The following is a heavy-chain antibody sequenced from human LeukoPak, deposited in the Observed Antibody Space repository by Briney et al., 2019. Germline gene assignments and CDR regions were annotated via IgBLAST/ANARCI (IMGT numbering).Heavy chain of an antibody. CDR3: TPDLMDV. J-gene: IGHJ6*04. CDR2: IKSKVDGGAV. Sequence: GSLRLSCVAPGFTFSNAWMSWVRQAPGKGLEWVGRIKSKVDGGAVDYAAPVQGRFTISRDDSKNTQYLEMNSLKTEDTAIYYCTPDLMDVWGKGTTVTVSS. CDR1: GFTFSNAW. V-gene: IGHV3-15*01.